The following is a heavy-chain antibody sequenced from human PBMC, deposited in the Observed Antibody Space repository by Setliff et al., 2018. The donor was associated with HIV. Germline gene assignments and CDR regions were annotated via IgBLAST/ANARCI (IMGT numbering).Heavy chain of an antibody. CDR1: GYTFTNNF. J-gene: IGHJ4*02. V-gene: IGHV1-2*02. CDR2: ISPYDAAR. D-gene: IGHD1-1*01. CDR3: ARQLYNSLDF. Sequence: GASVKVSCKASGYTFTNNFIHWVRQAPGQGLEWMGWISPYDAARKISQKFRGGVSLTTDTSINTAYMELGGLHSDDTAVYYCARQLYNSLDFWGQGALVTVSS.